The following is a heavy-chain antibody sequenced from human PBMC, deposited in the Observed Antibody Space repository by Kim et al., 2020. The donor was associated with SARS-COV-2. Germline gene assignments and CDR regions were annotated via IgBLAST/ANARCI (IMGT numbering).Heavy chain of an antibody. Sequence: SETLSLTCTVSGGSISSSSYYWGWIRQPPGKGLEWIGSIYYSGSTYYNPSLKSRVTISVDTSKNQFSLKLSSVTAADTAVYYCARHSGSPLKAAAGMGYYYYGMDVWGQGTTVTVSS. V-gene: IGHV4-39*01. CDR3: ARHSGSPLKAAAGMGYYYYGMDV. CDR2: IYYSGST. J-gene: IGHJ6*02. CDR1: GGSISSSSYY. D-gene: IGHD6-13*01.